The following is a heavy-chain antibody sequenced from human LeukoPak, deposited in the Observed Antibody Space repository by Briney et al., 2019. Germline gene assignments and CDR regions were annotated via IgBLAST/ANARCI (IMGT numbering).Heavy chain of an antibody. J-gene: IGHJ4*02. Sequence: GGSLRLSCAASGFTFSIYWMSWVRQAPAKGLECVANKKQDGSEKYYVDSVKGRFTISRDNAKNSLYLQMNSLRAEDTAVYYCARDDTVTMRVGFIDWGQGTLVTVSS. CDR1: GFTFSIYW. V-gene: IGHV3-7*01. CDR2: KKQDGSEK. CDR3: ARDDTVTMRVGFID. D-gene: IGHD4-17*01.